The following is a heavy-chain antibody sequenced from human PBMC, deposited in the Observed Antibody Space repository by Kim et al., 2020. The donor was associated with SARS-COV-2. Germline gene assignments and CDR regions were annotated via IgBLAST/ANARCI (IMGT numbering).Heavy chain of an antibody. J-gene: IGHJ4*02. CDR3: ARRGTGSTWYAVDY. Sequence: SPSFRGQVTISADKSISTAYLQWSSLKASDTAMYYCARRGTGSTWYAVDYWGQGTLVTVSS. D-gene: IGHD6-13*01. V-gene: IGHV5-51*01.